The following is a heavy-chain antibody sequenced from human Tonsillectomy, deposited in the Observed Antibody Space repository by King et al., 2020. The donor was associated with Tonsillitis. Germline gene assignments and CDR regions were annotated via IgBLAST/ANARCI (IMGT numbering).Heavy chain of an antibody. V-gene: IGHV1-24*01. J-gene: IGHJ6*02. Sequence: QGQLVQSGAEVKKPGTSVMVSCKVSGYTLTAISMHWVRQPPGKGLEWIGGYDPETGKTIYAQRFQGRVTMTEDTSTDTAYMELSSLRAEDTAVYYCATDTKVYYYGMDVWGQGTTVSVSS. CDR3: ATDTKVYYYGMDV. CDR2: YDPETGKT. CDR1: GYTLTAIS.